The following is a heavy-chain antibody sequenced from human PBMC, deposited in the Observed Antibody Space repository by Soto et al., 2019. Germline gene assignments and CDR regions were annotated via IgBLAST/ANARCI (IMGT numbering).Heavy chain of an antibody. CDR2: IRSKANSYAT. CDR1: GFTFSGSA. CDR3: TRPWDGYDSSGYYTSGDY. D-gene: IGHD3-22*01. Sequence: LRLSCAASGFTFSGSAMHWVRQASGKGLEWVGRIRSKANSYATAYAASVKGRFTISRDDSKNTAYLQMNSLKTEDTAVYYCTRPWDGYDSSGYYTSGDYWGQGTQVTVSS. J-gene: IGHJ4*02. V-gene: IGHV3-73*01.